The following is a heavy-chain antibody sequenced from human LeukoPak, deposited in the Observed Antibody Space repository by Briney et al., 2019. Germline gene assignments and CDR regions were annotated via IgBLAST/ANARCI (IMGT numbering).Heavy chain of an antibody. Sequence: GRSLRLSCAASGFTFSSYGMHWVRQAPGKGLEWVAVIWYDGSNKYYADSVKGRFTISRDNSKNTLYLQMNSLRAEDTAVYYCARDSPGGDCFDYWGQGTLVTVSS. V-gene: IGHV3-33*01. CDR1: GFTFSSYG. CDR3: ARDSPGGDCFDY. J-gene: IGHJ4*02. D-gene: IGHD3-10*01. CDR2: IWYDGSNK.